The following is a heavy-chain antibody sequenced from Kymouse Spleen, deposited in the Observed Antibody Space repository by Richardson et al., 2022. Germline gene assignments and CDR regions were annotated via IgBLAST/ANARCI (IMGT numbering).Heavy chain of an antibody. D-gene: IGHD6-19*01. CDR3: ARGEEQWSFYYYYGMDV. J-gene: IGHJ6*02. CDR1: GFTFSSYW. V-gene: IGHV3-7*01. CDR2: IKQDGSEK. Sequence: EVQLVESGGGLVQPGGSLRLSCAASGFTFSSYWMSWVRQAPGKGLEWVANIKQDGSEKYYVDSVKGRFTISRDNAKNSLYLQMNSLRAEDTAVYYCARGEEQWSFYYYYGMDVWGQGTTVTVSS.